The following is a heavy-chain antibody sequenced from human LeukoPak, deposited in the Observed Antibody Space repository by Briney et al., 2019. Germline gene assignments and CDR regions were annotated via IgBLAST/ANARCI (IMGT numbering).Heavy chain of an antibody. D-gene: IGHD2-21*01. CDR2: IYYSGST. Sequence: PSETLSLTCTVSGPSISSYYWSWLRQPPRKGLEWIGYIYYSGSTNYNPSLKSRVTISVDTSKNQFSLKLSSVTAADTAVYYCARALLARGFDYWGQGTLVTVSS. CDR1: GPSISSYY. CDR3: ARALLARGFDY. V-gene: IGHV4-59*01. J-gene: IGHJ4*02.